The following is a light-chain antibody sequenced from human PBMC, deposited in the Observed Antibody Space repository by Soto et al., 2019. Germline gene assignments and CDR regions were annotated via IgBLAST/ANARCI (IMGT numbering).Light chain of an antibody. CDR3: LQDDKSPLT. V-gene: IGKV1-6*01. J-gene: IGKJ4*01. CDR2: AAS. CDR1: QGIRNE. Sequence: AIQMTQSPSSLSASVGDRVTITCRASQGIRNELGWYQQKPGKAPNLLIYAASSLESGVPSRFSGSGSDRDFTLTISGLQPEDSATYYCLQDDKSPLTFGGGTKVEI.